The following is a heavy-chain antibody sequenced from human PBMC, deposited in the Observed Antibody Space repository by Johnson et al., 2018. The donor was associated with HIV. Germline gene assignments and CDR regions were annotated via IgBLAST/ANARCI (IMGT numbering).Heavy chain of an antibody. V-gene: IGHV3-30*18. CDR3: AKVRDYYDSSGFYSDAFDI. CDR1: GFTFDDYG. CDR2: ISYDGSNK. Sequence: QVQLVESGGGVVQPGRSLRLSCAASGFTFDDYGMSWVREVPGKGLEWVAVISYDGSNKYYADSVKGRFTISRDNSKNTLYLQMNSLRAEDTAVYYCAKVRDYYDSSGFYSDAFDIWGQGTVVTVSS. D-gene: IGHD3-22*01. J-gene: IGHJ3*02.